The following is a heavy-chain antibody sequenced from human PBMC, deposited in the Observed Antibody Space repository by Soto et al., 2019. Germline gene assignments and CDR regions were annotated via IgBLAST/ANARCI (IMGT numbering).Heavy chain of an antibody. CDR2: IKSKTDGGTT. Sequence: EVQLVESGGGLVIPGGSLRLSCAASGFTFSNAWLSWVRQAPGKGLEWVGRIKSKTDGGTTDYTAPVKGRFTISRDDSKNTLYLQMNSLKIEDTAVYYCTTGSTSTKNYWGQGTLVTGSS. CDR1: GFTFSNAW. CDR3: TTGSTSTKNY. D-gene: IGHD6-6*01. V-gene: IGHV3-15*01. J-gene: IGHJ4*02.